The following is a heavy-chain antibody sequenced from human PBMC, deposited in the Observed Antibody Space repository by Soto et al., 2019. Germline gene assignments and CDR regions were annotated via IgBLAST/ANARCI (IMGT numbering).Heavy chain of an antibody. CDR3: ARFRRNYFDY. J-gene: IGHJ4*02. D-gene: IGHD3-10*01. CDR1: GDSMWGFY. CDR2: INYVGRT. V-gene: IGHV4-59*01. Sequence: SETLSLTCTVCGDSMWGFYGSWIRQTPGKGLEWIGYINYVGRTSYYSPSLQSRVTISLDSSKNQFSLILSSVTAADTAVFFCARFRRNYFDYWGQGTQVTVSS.